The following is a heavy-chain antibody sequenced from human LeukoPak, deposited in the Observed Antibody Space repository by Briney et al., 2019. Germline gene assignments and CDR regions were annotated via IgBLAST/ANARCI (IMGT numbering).Heavy chain of an antibody. D-gene: IGHD2-21*02. CDR2: IIPIFGTA. V-gene: IGHV1-69*13. J-gene: IGHJ4*02. Sequence: ASVKVSCKASGGTFSSYAISWVRQAPGQGLEWMGGIIPIFGTANYAQKFQGRVTITADESTSTAYMELRSLRSDDTAVYYCARGTAWSPLDFDHWGQGIPVTVSS. CDR3: ARGTAWSPLDFDH. CDR1: GGTFSSYA.